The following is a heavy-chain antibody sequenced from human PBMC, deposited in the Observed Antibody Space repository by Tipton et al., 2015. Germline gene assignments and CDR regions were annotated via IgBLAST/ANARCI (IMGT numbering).Heavy chain of an antibody. CDR2: VSTSGST. CDR3: ARDPSDGYGHFDY. CDR1: GGSISGHH. V-gene: IGHV4-4*07. J-gene: IGHJ4*02. D-gene: IGHD5-18*01. Sequence: TLSLTCTVSGGSISGHHWFWFRQPAGKGLEWIGGVSTSGSTKYNSSLESRVTTPVDTSKNQFSLRLTSVTAEDTALYYCARDPSDGYGHFDYWGQGTLVTVSS.